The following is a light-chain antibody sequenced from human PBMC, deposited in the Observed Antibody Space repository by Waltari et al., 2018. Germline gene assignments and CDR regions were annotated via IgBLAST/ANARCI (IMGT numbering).Light chain of an antibody. CDR2: VNSDGGH. CDR1: SGSSRHV. J-gene: IGLJ3*02. V-gene: IGLV4-69*01. Sequence: LVLPQSPPAPASLGPSVKPTCTLSSGSSRHVIAWLPHQPGKGPRYLMKVNSDGGHRKGDEIPDRFSATKSGTECNLTICSLQSEDEADYYCQTGGHGTWGFGGGTKLTVL. CDR3: QTGGHGTWG.